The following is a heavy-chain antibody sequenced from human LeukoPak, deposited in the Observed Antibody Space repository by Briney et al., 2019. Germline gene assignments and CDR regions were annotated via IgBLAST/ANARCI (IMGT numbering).Heavy chain of an antibody. V-gene: IGHV3-11*01. CDR2: ISGSGSTI. CDR1: GFTFSDYY. D-gene: IGHD5-18*01. J-gene: IGHJ4*02. CDR3: ARRGKTWIQPLDY. Sequence: GGSLRLSCAASGFTFSDYYMSWIRQAPGKGLEWVAYISGSGSTIYYADSVRGRFTISRGNAKNSLHLQLNSLRAEDTAVYYCARRGKTWIQPLDYWGQGTLVTVSS.